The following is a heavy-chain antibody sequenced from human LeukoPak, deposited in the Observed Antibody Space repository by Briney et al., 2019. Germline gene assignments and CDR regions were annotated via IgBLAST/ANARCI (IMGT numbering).Heavy chain of an antibody. D-gene: IGHD3-10*01. CDR2: MNPNSGNT. CDR1: GYTFTSYD. Sequence: ASVKVSCKASGYTFTSYDINWVRQATGQGLEWMGWMNPNSGNTGYAQKFQGRVTMTRNTSISTAYMELSSLRSEDTAVYYCARVTGPRLVRGVIILRAAFDIWGQGTMVTVSS. J-gene: IGHJ3*02. V-gene: IGHV1-8*01. CDR3: ARVTGPRLVRGVIILRAAFDI.